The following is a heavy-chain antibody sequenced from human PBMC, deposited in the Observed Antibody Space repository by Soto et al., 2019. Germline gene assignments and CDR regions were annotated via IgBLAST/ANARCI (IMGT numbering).Heavy chain of an antibody. V-gene: IGHV1-69*02. J-gene: IGHJ4*02. D-gene: IGHD3-10*01. CDR1: GGTFSSYT. CDR2: IIPILGIA. Sequence: AVKVSCKASGGTFSSYTISWVRQAPGQGLEWMGRIIPILGIANYAQKFQGRVTITADKSTSTAYMELSSLGSEDTAVYYCTFPSANYYGSAPIDYWGQGTLVTVSS. CDR3: TFPSANYYGSAPIDY.